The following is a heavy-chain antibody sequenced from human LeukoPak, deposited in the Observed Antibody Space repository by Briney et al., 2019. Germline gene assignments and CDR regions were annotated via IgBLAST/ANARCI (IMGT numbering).Heavy chain of an antibody. CDR2: IYYSGST. CDR3: ARGTAMVTFGT. J-gene: IGHJ5*02. V-gene: IGHV4-39*01. D-gene: IGHD5-18*01. CDR1: GGSISSNSYY. Sequence: SETLSLTCTVSGGSISSNSYYWDWIRQPPGKGLEWIGSIYYSGSTYYNPSLKSRVTISVDTSKNQFSLKLSSVTAADAAVYYCARGTAMVTFGTWGQGTPVIVSS.